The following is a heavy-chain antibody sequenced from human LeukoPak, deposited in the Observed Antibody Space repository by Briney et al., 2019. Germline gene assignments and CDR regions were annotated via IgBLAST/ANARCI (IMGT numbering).Heavy chain of an antibody. J-gene: IGHJ4*02. CDR1: GFTVSSNY. Sequence: PGGSLRLSCAASGFTVSSNYMSWARQAPGKGLEWVSVIYSGGSTYYADSVKGRFTISRDNSKNTLYLQMNSLRAEDTAVYYCARDDKWELSNWGQGTLVTVSS. D-gene: IGHD1-26*01. CDR2: IYSGGST. CDR3: ARDDKWELSN. V-gene: IGHV3-66*01.